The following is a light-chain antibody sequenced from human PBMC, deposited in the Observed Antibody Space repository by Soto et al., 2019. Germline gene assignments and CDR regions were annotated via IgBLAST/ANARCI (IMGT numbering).Light chain of an antibody. CDR1: QSISNA. Sequence: AIQLTQSPSSLSASVGERVTITCRASQSISNALAWFRQKPGKAPNLLIYDASTLEGGVPSRFSGSGSGTDFTLTISSLQPEDFATYYCQQFHIYPLTFGGGTKVEI. V-gene: IGKV1-13*02. CDR3: QQFHIYPLT. J-gene: IGKJ4*01. CDR2: DAS.